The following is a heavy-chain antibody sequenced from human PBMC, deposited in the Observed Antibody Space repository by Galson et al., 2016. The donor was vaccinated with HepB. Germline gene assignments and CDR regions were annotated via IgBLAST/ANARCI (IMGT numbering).Heavy chain of an antibody. V-gene: IGHV3-15*01. J-gene: IGHJ6*02. CDR3: TIDLPHDSGCYHYGPISCNYYGLDV. CDR2: LNSRSAGETA. D-gene: IGHD3-22*01. Sequence: SLRLSCAASGFTFSDAYMGWVRQAPGKGLEWHARLNSRSAGETADYAAPEKGRFTIPRDDSKNMQYLQMNSLKIEDTAVYYCTIDLPHDSGCYHYGPISCNYYGLDVWGQGTTVTVSS. CDR1: GFTFSDAY.